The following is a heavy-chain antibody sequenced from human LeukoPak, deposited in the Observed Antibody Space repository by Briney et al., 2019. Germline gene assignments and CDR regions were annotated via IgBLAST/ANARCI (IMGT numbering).Heavy chain of an antibody. CDR3: AKRVVAAQGDNWFDP. D-gene: IGHD2-15*01. V-gene: IGHV3-33*06. CDR2: IWYDGSNK. J-gene: IGHJ5*02. Sequence: GGSLRLSCAASGFTFSSYGMHWVRQAPGKGLEWVAVIWYDGSNKYYADSVKGRFTITRDNSKTTMYLQLNSLRAEDTAVYYCAKRVVAAQGDNWFDPWGQGTLVTVSS. CDR1: GFTFSSYG.